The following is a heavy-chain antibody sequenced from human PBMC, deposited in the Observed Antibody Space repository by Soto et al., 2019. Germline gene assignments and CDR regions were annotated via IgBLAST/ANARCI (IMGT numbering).Heavy chain of an antibody. CDR2: IYYSGST. V-gene: IGHV4-39*01. CDR1: GGSISSSSYY. Sequence: PSETLSLTCTVSGGSISSSSYYWGWIRQPPGKGLEWIGSIYYSGSTYYNPSLKSRVTISVDTSKNQFSLKLSSVTAADTAVYYCATLTYFWSGPSTRYYYGMDVWGQGTMVTVSS. J-gene: IGHJ6*02. CDR3: ATLTYFWSGPSTRYYYGMDV. D-gene: IGHD3-3*01.